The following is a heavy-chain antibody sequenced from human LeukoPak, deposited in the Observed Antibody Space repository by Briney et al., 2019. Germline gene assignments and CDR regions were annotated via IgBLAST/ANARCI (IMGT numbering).Heavy chain of an antibody. Sequence: ASVKVSCKASGYTFTSSYMHWVRQAPGQGLEWMGIINPSGGSTSYAQKFQGRVTMTRDMSTSTVYMELSSLRSEDTAVYYCARDGGYCSSTSCNRDWFDPWGQGTLVTVSS. J-gene: IGHJ5*02. D-gene: IGHD2-2*01. CDR3: ARDGGYCSSTSCNRDWFDP. CDR1: GYTFTSSY. V-gene: IGHV1-46*01. CDR2: INPSGGST.